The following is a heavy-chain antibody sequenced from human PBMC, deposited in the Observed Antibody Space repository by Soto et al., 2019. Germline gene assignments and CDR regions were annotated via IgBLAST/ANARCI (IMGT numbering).Heavy chain of an antibody. Sequence: SETLSLTCTVSGGSISSGDYYWSWIRQPPGKGLEWIGYIYYSGSTYYNPSLKSRVTISVDTSKNQFSLKLSSVTAADTAVYYCAREEIAAAGGTNWFDPWGQGTLVTVSS. CDR3: AREEIAAAGGTNWFDP. CDR1: GGSISSGDYY. CDR2: IYYSGST. D-gene: IGHD6-13*01. J-gene: IGHJ5*02. V-gene: IGHV4-30-4*01.